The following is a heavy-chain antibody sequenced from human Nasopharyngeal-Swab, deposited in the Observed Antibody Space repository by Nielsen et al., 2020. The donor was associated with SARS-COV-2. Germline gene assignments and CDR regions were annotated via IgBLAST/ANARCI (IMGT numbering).Heavy chain of an antibody. CDR2: ISGSGGST. Sequence: GESLKISCAASGFTFSSYAMSWVRQAPGKGLEWVSAISGSGGSTYYADSVKGRFTISRDNSKNTLYLQMNSLSAEDTAVYYCATRGYSYGSVDYWGQGTLVTVSS. D-gene: IGHD5-18*01. V-gene: IGHV3-23*01. CDR3: ATRGYSYGSVDY. J-gene: IGHJ4*02. CDR1: GFTFSSYA.